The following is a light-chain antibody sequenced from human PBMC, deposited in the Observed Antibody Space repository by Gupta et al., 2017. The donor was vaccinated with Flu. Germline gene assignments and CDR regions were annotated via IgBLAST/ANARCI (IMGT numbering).Light chain of an antibody. V-gene: IGLV3-21*02. J-gene: IGLJ2*01. CDR3: QVWDTTPDHHVV. CDR1: NMGNKG. Sequence: SYALPQPPSVSVAPGQTARITCGGSNMGNKGVLWSQPKPGQAPVLVLYDDNDRPSGIPERFSGSNSGNTATLTISRVEGGDEADYHGQVWDTTPDHHVVFGGGTKLTVL. CDR2: DDN.